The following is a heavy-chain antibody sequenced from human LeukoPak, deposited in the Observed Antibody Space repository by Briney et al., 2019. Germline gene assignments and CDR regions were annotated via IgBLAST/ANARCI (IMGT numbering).Heavy chain of an antibody. V-gene: IGHV1-69*13. CDR1: GGTFTIYA. D-gene: IGHD5-12*01. Sequence: ASVNVSFTASGGTFTIYAISWVRQAPGQGLEWMGGIIPIFGTANYAQKFQGRVTITADESTSTAYMELSSLRSEDTAVYYCARIIVATIGEYFAYWGQGTLVTVSS. J-gene: IGHJ4*02. CDR2: IIPIFGTA. CDR3: ARIIVATIGEYFAY.